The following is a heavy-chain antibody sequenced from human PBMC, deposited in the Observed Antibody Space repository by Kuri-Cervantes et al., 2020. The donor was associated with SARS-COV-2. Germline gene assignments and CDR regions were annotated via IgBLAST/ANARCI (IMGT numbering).Heavy chain of an antibody. J-gene: IGHJ4*02. D-gene: IGHD3-10*01. V-gene: IGHV1-3*02. CDR1: GYTFTSYA. Sequence: ASVKVSCKASGYTFTSYAMHWVRQAPGQRLEWMGWSNAGNGNTKYSQEFQGRVTITRDTSTSTAYMELRSLRSDDTAVYYCARVPRGQMRAFDYWGQGTLVTVSS. CDR3: ARVPRGQMRAFDY. CDR2: SNAGNGNT.